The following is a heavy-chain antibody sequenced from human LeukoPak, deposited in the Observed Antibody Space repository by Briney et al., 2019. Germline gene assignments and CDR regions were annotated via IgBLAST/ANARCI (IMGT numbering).Heavy chain of an antibody. J-gene: IGHJ4*02. CDR3: AKDHTVGATFGVYFDY. CDR2: ISSSSSYI. Sequence: GGSLRLSCAASGFTFSSYSLNWVRQAPGKGLEWVSFISSSSSYIYYADSVKGRFTISRDNPRKSLYLQMNSLRAEDTAVYYCAKDHTVGATFGVYFDYWGQGTLVTVSS. D-gene: IGHD1-26*01. V-gene: IGHV3-21*04. CDR1: GFTFSSYS.